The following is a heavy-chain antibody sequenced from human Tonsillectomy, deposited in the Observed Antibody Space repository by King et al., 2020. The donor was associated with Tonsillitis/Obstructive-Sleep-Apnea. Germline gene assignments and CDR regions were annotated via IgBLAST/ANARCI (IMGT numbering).Heavy chain of an antibody. CDR2: ISTGDSDT. J-gene: IGHJ3*02. Sequence: QLVQSGTEVKKPGESLKISCEGSGYSFTSYWIGWVRQMPGEGLEWVGIISTGDSDTKYSPSFQGRVSITADKSISTAYLQWTSLKASDTAIYYYARLTFYCSGSSCYPDAFDIWGQGTMVTVSS. CDR3: ARLTFYCSGSSCYPDAFDI. D-gene: IGHD2-15*01. V-gene: IGHV5-51*01. CDR1: GYSFTSYW.